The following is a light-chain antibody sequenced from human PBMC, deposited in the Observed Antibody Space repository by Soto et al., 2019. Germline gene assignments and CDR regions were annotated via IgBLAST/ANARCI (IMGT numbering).Light chain of an antibody. CDR1: SSNIGNNY. CDR2: DNN. V-gene: IGLV1-51*01. Sequence: QSVLTQPPSVSAAPGQKVTISCSGSSSNIGNNYVSWYQQLPGTAPKLLIYDNNQRPSGIPDRFSGSKSGTSATLGITGLQTGDEADYYCGTWDGSLSVGVFGGGTKLTVL. J-gene: IGLJ2*01. CDR3: GTWDGSLSVGV.